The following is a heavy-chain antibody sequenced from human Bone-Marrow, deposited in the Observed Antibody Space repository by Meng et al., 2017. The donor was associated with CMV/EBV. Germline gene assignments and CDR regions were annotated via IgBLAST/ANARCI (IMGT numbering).Heavy chain of an antibody. J-gene: IGHJ4*02. CDR1: GYTFTSYY. D-gene: IGHD4-17*01. CDR2: INPSGGST. CDR3: ARDYGDYGAINY. Sequence: ASVKVSCKASGYTFTSYYMHWVRQAPGQGLEWMGIINPSGGSTSYAQKFQDRVTMTRDTSTSTVYMELSSLRSEDTAVYYCARDYGDYGAINYWGQGTLVTVSS. V-gene: IGHV1-46*01.